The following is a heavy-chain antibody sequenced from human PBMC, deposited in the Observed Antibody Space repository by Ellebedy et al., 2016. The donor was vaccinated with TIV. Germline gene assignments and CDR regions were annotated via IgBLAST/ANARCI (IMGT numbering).Heavy chain of an antibody. D-gene: IGHD5-12*01. CDR1: GYTFSSYA. CDR2: INTGTDNT. Sequence: AASVKVSCKASGYTFSSYAIHWVRQAPGQRLEWMGWINTGTDNTKYSLKFQGRVTITGDPPASTAYMELSSLKSEDTAVYYCARWRNGLDVWGQGTTVTVSS. CDR3: ARWRNGLDV. J-gene: IGHJ6*02. V-gene: IGHV1-3*04.